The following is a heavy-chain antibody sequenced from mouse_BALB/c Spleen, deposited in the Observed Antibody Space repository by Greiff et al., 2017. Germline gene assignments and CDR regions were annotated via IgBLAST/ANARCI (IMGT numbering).Heavy chain of an antibody. Sequence: VQLKQSGAELVRPGTSVKVSCKASGYAFTNYLIEWVKQSPGQGLEWIGVINPGSGGTNYNEKFKGKATLTADKSSSTAYMQLSSLTSDDSAVYFCARSPITTVVAPFDYWGQGTTLTVSS. V-gene: IGHV1-54*01. D-gene: IGHD1-1*01. CDR3: ARSPITTVVAPFDY. CDR2: INPGSGGT. CDR1: GYAFTNYL. J-gene: IGHJ2*01.